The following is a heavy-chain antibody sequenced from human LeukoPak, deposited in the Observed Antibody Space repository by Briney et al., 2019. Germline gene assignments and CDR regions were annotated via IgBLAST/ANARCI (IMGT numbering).Heavy chain of an antibody. D-gene: IGHD6-19*01. V-gene: IGHV3-30*04. CDR3: ARGQKLPRIAVAGPLDY. CDR1: GFTFSSYA. Sequence: PGGSLRLSCAASGFTFSSYAMHWVRQAPGKGLEWVAVISYDGSNKYYADSVKGRFTISRDNSKNTLYLQMNSLRAEDTAVYYCARGQKLPRIAVAGPLDYWGQGTLVTVSS. CDR2: ISYDGSNK. J-gene: IGHJ4*02.